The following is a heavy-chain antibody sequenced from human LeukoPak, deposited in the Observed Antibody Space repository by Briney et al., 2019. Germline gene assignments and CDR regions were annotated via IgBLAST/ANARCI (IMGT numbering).Heavy chain of an antibody. J-gene: IGHJ4*02. CDR3: ARGGSGSGWYEPRDY. D-gene: IGHD6-19*01. CDR2: IKSDGSST. V-gene: IGHV3-74*01. CDR1: GFTFSNYW. Sequence: GGSLRLSCAASGFTFSNYWMHWVRQAPGKGLVWVSRIKSDGSSTKYADSVKGRFTISRDNAKNTLYLKMSSLRAEDTAVYYCARGGSGSGWYEPRDYWGQGTLVTVSS.